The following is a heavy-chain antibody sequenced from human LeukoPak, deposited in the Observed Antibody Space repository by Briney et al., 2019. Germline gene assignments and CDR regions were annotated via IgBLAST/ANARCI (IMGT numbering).Heavy chain of an antibody. D-gene: IGHD3-9*01. CDR2: INHSGST. Sequence: GSLRLSCAASGFTFSSYAMSWVRQPPGKGLEWIGEINHSGSTNYNPSLKSRVTISVDTSKNQFSLKLSSVTAADTAVYYCARGPDYDILTGYWMPGAFDIWGQGTMVTVSS. V-gene: IGHV4-34*01. J-gene: IGHJ3*02. CDR3: ARGPDYDILTGYWMPGAFDI. CDR1: GFTFSSYA.